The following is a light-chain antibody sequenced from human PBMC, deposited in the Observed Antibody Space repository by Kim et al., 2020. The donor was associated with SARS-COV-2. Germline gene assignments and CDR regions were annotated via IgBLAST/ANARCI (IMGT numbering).Light chain of an antibody. CDR3: SSRGSSENVL. Sequence: VAVGQPVKITCQGDSLRRYYASWYQQKPGQAPVLVMSGRNNRPSGIPERLSGSTSGNTASLIITGAQAEDEADYFCSSRGSSENVLFGGGTQLTVL. J-gene: IGLJ2*01. CDR2: GRN. CDR1: SLRRYY. V-gene: IGLV3-19*01.